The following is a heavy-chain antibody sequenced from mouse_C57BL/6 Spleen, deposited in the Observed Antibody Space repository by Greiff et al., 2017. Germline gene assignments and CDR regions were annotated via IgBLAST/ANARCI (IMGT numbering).Heavy chain of an antibody. CDR2: IYPGDGDT. Sequence: QVQLQQSGAELVKPGASVKISCKASGYAFSSYWMNWVKQRPGKGLEWIGQIYPGDGDTNYNGKFKGKATLTADKSSSPAYMQLSSLTSEDSAVYFCARGGTAQAPTYAMDYWGQGTSVTVSS. V-gene: IGHV1-80*01. CDR1: GYAFSSYW. J-gene: IGHJ4*01. D-gene: IGHD3-2*02. CDR3: ARGGTAQAPTYAMDY.